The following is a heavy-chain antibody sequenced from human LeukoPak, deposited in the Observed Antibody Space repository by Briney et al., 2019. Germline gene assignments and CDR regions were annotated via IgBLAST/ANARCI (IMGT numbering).Heavy chain of an antibody. CDR1: GGTFSSYA. D-gene: IGHD5-12*01. CDR2: IIPIFGTA. J-gene: IGHJ4*02. V-gene: IGHV1-69*13. Sequence: ASVKVSCKASGGTFSSYAISWVRQAPGQRLEWMGGIIPIFGTANYAQKFQGRVTITADESTSTAYMELSSLRSEDTAVYYCARGKDIVATTGFDYWGQGTLVTVSS. CDR3: ARGKDIVATTGFDY.